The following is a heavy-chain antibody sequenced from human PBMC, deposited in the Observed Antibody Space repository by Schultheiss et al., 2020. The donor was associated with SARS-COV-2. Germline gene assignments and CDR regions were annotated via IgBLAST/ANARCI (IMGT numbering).Heavy chain of an antibody. Sequence: SETLSLTCTVSGGSVSSGSYYWSWIRQPPGKGLEWIGYIYYSGSTNYNPSLKSRVNISVDTSKNQFSLKLSSVTAADTAVYYCARVEPYYDILTGYFPGNYFDYWGQGTLVTVSS. J-gene: IGHJ4*02. CDR1: GGSVSSGSYY. D-gene: IGHD3-9*01. V-gene: IGHV4-61*01. CDR3: ARVEPYYDILTGYFPGNYFDY. CDR2: IYYSGST.